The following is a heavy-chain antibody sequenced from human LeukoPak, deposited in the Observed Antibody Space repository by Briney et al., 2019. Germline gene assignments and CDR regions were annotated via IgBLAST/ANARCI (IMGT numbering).Heavy chain of an antibody. D-gene: IGHD6-13*01. Sequence: GGSLRLSCAASGFTFSSYAMHWVRQAPGKGLEWMAVISYDGSNKYYADSVKGRFTISRDNSKNTLYLQMNSLRAEGTAVYYCASPIAAAGGFDPWGQGTLVTVSS. CDR2: ISYDGSNK. CDR3: ASPIAAAGGFDP. J-gene: IGHJ5*02. CDR1: GFTFSSYA. V-gene: IGHV3-30*04.